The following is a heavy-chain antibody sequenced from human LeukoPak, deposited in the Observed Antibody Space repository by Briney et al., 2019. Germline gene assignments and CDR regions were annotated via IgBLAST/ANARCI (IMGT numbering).Heavy chain of an antibody. D-gene: IGHD1-26*01. J-gene: IGHJ3*02. V-gene: IGHV4-4*07. CDR3: AGRAQDDAFDI. CDR2: NYTSGST. CDR1: GGSISSYY. Sequence: SETLSLTCTVSGGSISSYYWSWIRQPAGKGLAWIGRNYTSGSTNYNPSLKSRVPMSVDTSKNQFSLKLSSVTAADTAVYYCAGRAQDDAFDIWGQGTMVTVSS.